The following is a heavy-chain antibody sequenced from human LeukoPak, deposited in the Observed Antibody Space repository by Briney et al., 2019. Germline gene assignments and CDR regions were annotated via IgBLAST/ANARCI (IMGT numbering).Heavy chain of an antibody. Sequence: SETLSLTCAVYGGSFSGYYWSWIRQPPGKGLEWIGEINHSGSTNYNPSLKSRVTISVDTSKNQFSLKLSSVTAADTAVYYCATRSWAYDSSAWGQGTLVTVSS. D-gene: IGHD3-22*01. CDR1: GGSFSGYY. V-gene: IGHV4-34*01. J-gene: IGHJ4*02. CDR3: ATRSWAYDSSA. CDR2: INHSGST.